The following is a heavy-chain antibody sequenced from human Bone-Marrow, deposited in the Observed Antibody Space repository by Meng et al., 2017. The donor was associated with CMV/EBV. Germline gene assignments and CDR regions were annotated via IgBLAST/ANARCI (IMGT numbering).Heavy chain of an antibody. CDR3: AREREQQLVPDY. V-gene: IGHV1-2*02. J-gene: IGHJ4*02. CDR1: GGTFSSYA. Sequence: HVQRAQSGAEGKNPGSSVKVSCKSSGGTFSSYAISWVRQAPGQGLEWMGWINPNSGGTNYAQKFQGRVTMTRDTSISTAYMELSRLRSDDTAVYYCAREREQQLVPDYWGQGTLVTVSS. CDR2: INPNSGGT. D-gene: IGHD6-13*01.